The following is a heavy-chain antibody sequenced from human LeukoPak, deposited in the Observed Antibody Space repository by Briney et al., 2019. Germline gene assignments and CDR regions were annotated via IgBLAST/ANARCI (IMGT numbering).Heavy chain of an antibody. J-gene: IGHJ6*02. CDR1: GFTFSSHA. D-gene: IGHD5-12*01. V-gene: IGHV3-48*02. Sequence: GGSLRLSCVPSGFTFSSHAMSWVRQAPGKGLEWVSYISSSGSTTYYADSVKGRFTISRDNSKNTLYVQMNSLRDEDTAVYYCARVVSGYGLYFYYGMDVWGQGTTVTVSS. CDR2: ISSSGSTT. CDR3: ARVVSGYGLYFYYGMDV.